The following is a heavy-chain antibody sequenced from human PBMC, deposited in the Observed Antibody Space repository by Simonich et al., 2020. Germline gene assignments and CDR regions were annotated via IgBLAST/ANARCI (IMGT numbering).Heavy chain of an antibody. CDR2: ISSSSSTI. V-gene: IGHV3-48*01. CDR3: ARDSSYYAFDI. Sequence: EVQLVESGGGLVQPGGSLRLSCAASGFTFSSYSMNWVRQAPGKGLEWVSYISSSSSTIYYADSAKGRFTISRDNAKNSLYLQMNSLRAEDTAVYYCARDSSYYAFDIWGQGTMVTVSS. D-gene: IGHD5-12*01. J-gene: IGHJ3*02. CDR1: GFTFSSYS.